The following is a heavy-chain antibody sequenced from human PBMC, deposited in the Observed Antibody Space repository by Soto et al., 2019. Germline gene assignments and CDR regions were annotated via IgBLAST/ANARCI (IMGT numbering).Heavy chain of an antibody. Sequence: GGSLRLSCAASGFTFSSYGMHWVRQAPGKGLEWVAVIWYDGSNKYYADSVKGRFTISRDNSKNTLYLQMNSLRAEDTAVYYCARDRSYYCTNGVCPQNYYYGMDVWGQGTTVTVSS. CDR3: ARDRSYYCTNGVCPQNYYYGMDV. D-gene: IGHD2-8*01. CDR2: IWYDGSNK. J-gene: IGHJ6*02. CDR1: GFTFSSYG. V-gene: IGHV3-33*01.